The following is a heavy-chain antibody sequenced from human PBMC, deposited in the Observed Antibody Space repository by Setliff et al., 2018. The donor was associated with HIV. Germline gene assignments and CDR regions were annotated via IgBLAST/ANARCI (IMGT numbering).Heavy chain of an antibody. CDR3: ARGTDYYDTSGYYQYYFDY. D-gene: IGHD3-22*01. CDR2: INPKSDGT. V-gene: IGHV1-2*04. CDR1: GYSFTDYY. Sequence: GASVKVSCKASGYSFTDYYIHWVRQAPGQGLEWMGWINPKSDGTNYAQKFQGWITMTRDTSISTAYMELSRLRSDDTAVYYCARGTDYYDTSGYYQYYFDYWGQGTLVTVSS. J-gene: IGHJ4*02.